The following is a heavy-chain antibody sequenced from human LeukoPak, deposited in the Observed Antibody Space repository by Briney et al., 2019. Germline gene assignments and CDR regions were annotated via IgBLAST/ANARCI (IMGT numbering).Heavy chain of an antibody. CDR3: AKDFKAAAGPEISFDP. CDR1: GFTFDDYA. J-gene: IGHJ5*02. Sequence: GGSLRLSCAASGFTFDDYAMHWVRQAPGKGLEWVSLISGDGGSTYYADSVKGRFTISRDNSKNSLYLQMNSLRNEDTALYYCAKDFKAAAGPEISFDPWGQGTLVTVSS. D-gene: IGHD6-13*01. CDR2: ISGDGGST. V-gene: IGHV3-43*02.